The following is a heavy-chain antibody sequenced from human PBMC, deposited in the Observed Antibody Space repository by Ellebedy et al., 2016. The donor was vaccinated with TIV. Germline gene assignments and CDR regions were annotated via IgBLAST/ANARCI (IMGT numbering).Heavy chain of an antibody. CDR3: ARQGESNCDILNCGSYYYYGMDV. J-gene: IGHJ6*02. Sequence: MPSETLSLTCTVSGGSISSYYRSWIRQPPGKGLEWIGYIYYSGSTNYNPSLKSRVTISVDTSKNQFSLKLSSVTAADTAVYYCARQGESNCDILNCGSYYYYGMDVWGQGTTVTVSS. CDR2: IYYSGST. D-gene: IGHD3-9*01. V-gene: IGHV4-59*08. CDR1: GGSISSYY.